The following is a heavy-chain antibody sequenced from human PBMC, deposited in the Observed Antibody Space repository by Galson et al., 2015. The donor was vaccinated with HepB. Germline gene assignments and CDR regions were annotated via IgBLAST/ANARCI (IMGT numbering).Heavy chain of an antibody. Sequence: SLRLSCAASGFTFSSYGMHWVRQAPGRGLEWMAVIWYDGSNKYYADSVKGRFTISRDNSKNTLYLQMNSLRAEDTAVYYCARGNPLDTGGWVEIDYWGQGTLVTVSS. CDR3: ARGNPLDTGGWVEIDY. V-gene: IGHV3-33*01. J-gene: IGHJ4*02. CDR1: GFTFSSYG. CDR2: IWYDGSNK. D-gene: IGHD6-19*01.